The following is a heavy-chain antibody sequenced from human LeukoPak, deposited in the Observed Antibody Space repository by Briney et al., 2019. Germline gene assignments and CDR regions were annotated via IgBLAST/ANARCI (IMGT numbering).Heavy chain of an antibody. CDR3: ARTGMRLAGADY. CDR1: GGSISSYY. Sequence: SETLSLTCTVSGGSISSYYWSWIRQPAGKGLGWIGRMYTSGSTNYNPSLKSRVTMSVDTSKNQFSLKLSSVTAADTAVYYCARTGMRLAGADYWGQGTLVTVSS. V-gene: IGHV4-4*07. D-gene: IGHD6-19*01. CDR2: MYTSGST. J-gene: IGHJ4*02.